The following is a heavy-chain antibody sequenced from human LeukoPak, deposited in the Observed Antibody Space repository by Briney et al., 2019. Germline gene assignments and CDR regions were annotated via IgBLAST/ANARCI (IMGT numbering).Heavy chain of an antibody. J-gene: IGHJ6*02. CDR2: INPNSGGT. CDR3: SVGVPGRYYYSGRDV. Sequence: ASVKVSCKASGYTFTGYYMHWVRQAPGQGLEWMGWINPNSGGTNYAQKFQGRVTMTRDTSISTAYMELSRLRSDDTAVYYCSVGVPGRYYYSGRDVWGQGTTVTVSS. CDR1: GYTFTGYY. D-gene: IGHD3-10*01. V-gene: IGHV1-2*02.